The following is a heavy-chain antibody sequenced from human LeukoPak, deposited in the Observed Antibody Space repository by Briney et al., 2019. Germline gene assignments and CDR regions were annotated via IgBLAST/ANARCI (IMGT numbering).Heavy chain of an antibody. CDR3: ATARDRNSVYSSFDY. CDR1: GYTFTGYY. V-gene: IGHV1-2*02. J-gene: IGHJ4*02. Sequence: ASVKVSCKASGYTFTGYYIHWVRQAPGQGLEWMGSINPNSGGTDYAQKFQGRVTMTRDTSITTAYMELTSLRSDDTAVYYCATARDRNSVYSSFDYWGQGTLVTVSS. CDR2: INPNSGGT. D-gene: IGHD5/OR15-5a*01.